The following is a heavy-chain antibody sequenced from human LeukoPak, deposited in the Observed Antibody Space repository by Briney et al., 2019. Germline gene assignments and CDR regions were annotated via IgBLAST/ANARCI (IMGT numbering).Heavy chain of an antibody. CDR1: GGSISSDH. D-gene: IGHD3-22*01. J-gene: IGHJ4*02. CDR3: ARGADSSGYYSIFYFDY. V-gene: IGHV4-59*01. CDR2: IYYSGST. Sequence: PSETLSLTCTVSGGSISSDHWNWIRQPPGKGLEWIGCIYYSGSTNYNPSLKSRVTISVDTSKNQFSLKLSSVTAADTAVYYCARGADSSGYYSIFYFDYWGQGTLVTVSS.